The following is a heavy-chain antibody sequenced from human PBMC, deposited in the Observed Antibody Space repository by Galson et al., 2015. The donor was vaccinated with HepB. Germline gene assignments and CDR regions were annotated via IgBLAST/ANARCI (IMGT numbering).Heavy chain of an antibody. CDR1: GYSFTNSW. D-gene: IGHD2-2*01. J-gene: IGHJ4*02. Sequence: QSGAEVKKPGESLKMSCKGSGYSFTNSWIGWVRQEPGKGLEWMAITYPGDSDTRYSPSFQGQVTISADKSISTAYLQWSSLRASDTAMYYCARGRGYCISTSCYEFDYWGQGTLVTVSS. V-gene: IGHV5-51*01. CDR3: ARGRGYCISTSCYEFDY. CDR2: TYPGDSDT.